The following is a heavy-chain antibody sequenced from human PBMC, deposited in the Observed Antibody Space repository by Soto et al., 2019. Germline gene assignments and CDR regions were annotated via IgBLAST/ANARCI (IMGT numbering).Heavy chain of an antibody. CDR3: AKVPPNSYNYDFWRGYYNDWLDP. Sequence: GVLRLSCAASGFTFSSYAMSWVRQAPGKGLEWVSAISGSGGSTYYADSVKGRFTISRDNSKNTLYLQMNSLRAEDTAVYYCAKVPPNSYNYDFWRGYYNDWLDPWGQGTLVTVSS. D-gene: IGHD3-3*01. CDR2: ISGSGGST. J-gene: IGHJ5*02. V-gene: IGHV3-23*01. CDR1: GFTFSSYA.